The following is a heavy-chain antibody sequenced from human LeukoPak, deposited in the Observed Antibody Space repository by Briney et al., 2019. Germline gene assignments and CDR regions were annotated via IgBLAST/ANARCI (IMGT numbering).Heavy chain of an antibody. CDR3: ARGRVGVLELRGPFDY. Sequence: VASVKVSCKASGYTFTGSYMHWVRQAPGQGLEWMGGIIPIFGTANYAQKFQGRVTITTDESTSTAYMELSSLRSEDTAVYYCARGRVGVLELRGPFDYWGQGTLVTVSS. J-gene: IGHJ4*02. V-gene: IGHV1-69*05. D-gene: IGHD1-7*01. CDR1: GYTFTGSY. CDR2: IIPIFGTA.